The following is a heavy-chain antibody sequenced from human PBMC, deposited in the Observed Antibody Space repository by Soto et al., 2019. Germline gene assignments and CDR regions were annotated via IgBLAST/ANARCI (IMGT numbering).Heavy chain of an antibody. CDR1: GGSISSSCYY. V-gene: IGHV4-39*01. CDR3: SRQTPALATTDQ. Sequence: QLQLQESGPGLVKPSETLSLTCTVSGGSISSSCYYWGWIRQPPGKGLEWIGRIYYSGSTYYNPSLKSRVTISVNTSKNQFALKLRSVTAADTAVYYCSRQTPALATTDQWGQGTLVTFSS. J-gene: IGHJ4*02. D-gene: IGHD2-15*01. CDR2: IYYSGST.